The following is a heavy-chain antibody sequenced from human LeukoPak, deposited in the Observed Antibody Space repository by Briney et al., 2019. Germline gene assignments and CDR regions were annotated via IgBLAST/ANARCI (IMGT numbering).Heavy chain of an antibody. J-gene: IGHJ6*03. CDR1: GGSISPYY. D-gene: IGHD3-9*01. CDR2: IYYTGST. Sequence: SETLSLTCTVSGGSISPYYWSWIRQPPGKGLEWIGYIYYTGSTNYNPSLKSRVTTSVDTSKNQFSLKLSSVTAADTAVYYCARGGGVTGSYYYYYYYMDVWGKGTTVTISS. CDR3: ARGGGVTGSYYYYYYYMDV. V-gene: IGHV4-59*01.